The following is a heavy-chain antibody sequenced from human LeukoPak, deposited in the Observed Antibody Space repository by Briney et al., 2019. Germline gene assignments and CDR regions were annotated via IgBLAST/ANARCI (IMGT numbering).Heavy chain of an antibody. J-gene: IGHJ6*03. CDR2: IDTDGSSR. D-gene: IGHD1-1*01. V-gene: IGHV3-74*01. Sequence: GGSLRLSCAASAFPFSSYWMHWVRQVPGKGLVWVSRIDTDGSSRTYADSVKGRFTISRDNAKNSLYLQMSSLRAEDTAVYYCARVAQGASTENYYYYYMDVWGKGTTVTVSS. CDR1: AFPFSSYW. CDR3: ARVAQGASTENYYYYYMDV.